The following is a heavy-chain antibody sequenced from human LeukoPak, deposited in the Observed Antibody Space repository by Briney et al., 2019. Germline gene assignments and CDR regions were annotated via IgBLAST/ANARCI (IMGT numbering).Heavy chain of an antibody. V-gene: IGHV1-69*06. J-gene: IGHJ5*02. CDR1: GGTFSSYA. Sequence: SVKVSCKASGGTFSSYAISWVRRAPGQGLEWMGGIIPIFGTANYAQKFQGRVTITADKSTSTAYMELSSLRSEDTAVYYCAREVVRGVMLNWFDPWGQGTLVTVSS. D-gene: IGHD3-10*01. CDR2: IIPIFGTA. CDR3: AREVVRGVMLNWFDP.